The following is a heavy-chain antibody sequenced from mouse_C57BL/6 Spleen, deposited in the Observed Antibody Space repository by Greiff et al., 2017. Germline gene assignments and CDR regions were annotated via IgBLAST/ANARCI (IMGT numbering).Heavy chain of an antibody. Sequence: EVKLMESGGGLVKPGGSLKLSCAASGFTFSSYTMSWVRQTPEKRLEWVATISGGGGNTYYPDSVKGRFTISRDNAKNTLYLQMSSLRSEDTALYYCARHIGAAQATTGSYWGQGTSVTVSS. J-gene: IGHJ4*01. V-gene: IGHV5-9*01. CDR1: GFTFSSYT. CDR2: ISGGGGNT. CDR3: ARHIGAAQATTGSY. D-gene: IGHD3-2*02.